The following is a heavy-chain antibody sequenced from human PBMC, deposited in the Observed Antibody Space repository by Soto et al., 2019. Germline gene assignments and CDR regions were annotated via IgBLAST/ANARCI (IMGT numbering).Heavy chain of an antibody. CDR3: ARWGSMVTSTLSFDP. J-gene: IGHJ5*02. CDR1: GGSISGGGYY. D-gene: IGHD2-15*01. V-gene: IGHV4-31*03. Sequence: QVQLQESGPGLVKPSQTLSLTCTVSGGSISGGGYYWSWIRQHPGKGLEWIGYIYYSGSAFYNPPLQSRVTISVDTSKNQFSLQLSSVTAADTAVYYCARWGSMVTSTLSFDPWGQGTLVTVSS. CDR2: IYYSGSA.